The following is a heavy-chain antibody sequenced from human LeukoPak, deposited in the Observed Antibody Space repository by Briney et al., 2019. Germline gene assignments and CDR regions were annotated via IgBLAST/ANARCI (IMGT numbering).Heavy chain of an antibody. CDR1: SEFFSGYY. CDR3: ARLPLGAFGEVLNFDY. CDR2: INDSGTT. D-gene: IGHD3-10*01. Sequence: PWETLSLTCGVSSEFFSGYYWGWIRQPPGKGLEWIGDINDSGTTKYNPTLKSRVTISIDSSKRQFSLKVKSVTAADTAAYYCARLPLGAFGEVLNFDYWGQGTPVTVSS. V-gene: IGHV4-34*01. J-gene: IGHJ4*02.